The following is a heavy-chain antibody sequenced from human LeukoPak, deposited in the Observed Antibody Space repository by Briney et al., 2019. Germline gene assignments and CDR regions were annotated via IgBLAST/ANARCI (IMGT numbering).Heavy chain of an antibody. V-gene: IGHV3-21*01. CDR1: GFTFSSYS. CDR3: ARVTYIVVVPAAMVQFDY. D-gene: IGHD2-2*01. Sequence: SGGSLRLSCAASGFTFSSYSMNWVRQAPGKGLEWVSSISSSSSYIYYADSVKGRFTISRDNAKNSLYLQMSSLRAEDTAVYYCARVTYIVVVPAAMVQFDYWGQGTLVTFSS. J-gene: IGHJ4*02. CDR2: ISSSSSYI.